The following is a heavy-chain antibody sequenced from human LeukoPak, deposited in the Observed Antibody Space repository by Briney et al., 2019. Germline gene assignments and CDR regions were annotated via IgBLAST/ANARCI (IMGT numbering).Heavy chain of an antibody. Sequence: GGSLRLSCAASGFTFSSYGMHWVRQAPGKGLEWVTFIRDDGSYQWYADSVKGRFTISRDNSKNTLFLLMNSLRPEDTAVYYCAERPSVTSPSRYHMDVWGKGTTVTISS. V-gene: IGHV3-30*02. CDR1: GFTFSSYG. D-gene: IGHD2-2*01. CDR2: IRDDGSYQ. CDR3: AERPSVTSPSRYHMDV. J-gene: IGHJ6*03.